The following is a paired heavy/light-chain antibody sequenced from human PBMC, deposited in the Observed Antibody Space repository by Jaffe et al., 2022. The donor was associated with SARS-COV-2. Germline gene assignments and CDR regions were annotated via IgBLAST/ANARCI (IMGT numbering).Heavy chain of an antibody. D-gene: IGHD3-16*01. Sequence: EVQLVESGGGLVQPGGSLRLSCAASGFTFTNSWMSWIRQTPGEGLEWVANIKPDGSEGYYVESVKGRFTISRDNAKNSLFLQMNSLRAEDTAVYYCATTLGGVWGQGTTVTVSS. CDR2: IKPDGSEG. CDR3: ATTLGGV. V-gene: IGHV3-7*03. J-gene: IGHJ6*02. CDR1: GFTFTNSW.
Light chain of an antibody. V-gene: IGKV2-30*01. CDR3: MQYIHWPHT. J-gene: IGKJ2*01. CDR1: QGLVDSDGTTR. Sequence: DVVMTQSPLSLPVTLGQPASISCRSSQGLVDSDGTTRLNWFQQRPGQSPRRLIYRVSNRDSGVPDRFSGSGSGTDFTLKISRVEAEDVGVYYCMQYIHWPHTFGQGTKLEIK. CDR2: RVS.